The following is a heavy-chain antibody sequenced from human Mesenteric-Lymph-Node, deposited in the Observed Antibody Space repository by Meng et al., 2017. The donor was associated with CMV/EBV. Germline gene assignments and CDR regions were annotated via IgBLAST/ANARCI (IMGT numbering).Heavy chain of an antibody. CDR2: INHSGIT. CDR3: TRGSGLAGY. J-gene: IGHJ4*02. CDR1: GGSLSGYS. Sequence: SETLSLTCAVYGGSLSGYSWSWIRQPPGKGLEWIGEINHSGITNYNPSLMSRVTVSADTSKNQFSLKITSVTAADTVVYYCTRGSGLAGYWGQGTQVTVSS. V-gene: IGHV4-34*01.